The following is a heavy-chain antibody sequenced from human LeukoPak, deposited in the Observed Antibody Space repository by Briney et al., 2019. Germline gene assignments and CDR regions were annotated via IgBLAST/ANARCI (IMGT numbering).Heavy chain of an antibody. CDR2: ISYDGSNK. D-gene: IGHD5-12*01. CDR3: ARSPRGYSGYDYVDY. V-gene: IGHV3-30-3*01. CDR1: GFTFSSYA. Sequence: PGRPLRLSCAASGFTFSSYAMHWVRQAPGKGLEWVAVISYDGSNKYYADSVKGRFTISRDNSKNTLYLQMNSLRAEDTAVYYCARSPRGYSGYDYVDYWGQGTLVTVSS. J-gene: IGHJ4*02.